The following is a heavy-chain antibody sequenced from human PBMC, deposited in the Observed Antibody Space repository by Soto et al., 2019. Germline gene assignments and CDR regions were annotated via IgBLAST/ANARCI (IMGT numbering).Heavy chain of an antibody. D-gene: IGHD3-3*01. CDR3: AREAIFGVVPNWYFDL. CDR1: GFTFSSYA. V-gene: IGHV3-30-3*01. J-gene: IGHJ2*01. CDR2: ISYDGSNK. Sequence: QVQLVESGGGVVQHGRSLRLSCAASGFTFSSYAMHWVRQAPGKGLEWVAVISYDGSNKYYADSVKGRFTISRDNSKNTLYLQMNSLRAEDTAVYYCAREAIFGVVPNWYFDLWGRGTLVTVSS.